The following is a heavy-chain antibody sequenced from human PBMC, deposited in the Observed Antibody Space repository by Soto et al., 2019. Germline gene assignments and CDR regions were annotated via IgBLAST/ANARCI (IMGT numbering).Heavy chain of an antibody. CDR2: IYYSGST. CDR1: DACMSSSY. Sequence: PLETLSLTRSFPDACMSSSYSGWFRKPTGKAREWIGYIYYSGSTNYNPSLKSRVTISVDTSKNLFSLKLSSVTAADTAVYYCARSPTYYYDSSGYYYYYYGMDVWGQGTTVTVSS. D-gene: IGHD3-22*01. J-gene: IGHJ6*02. V-gene: IGHV4-59*01. CDR3: ARSPTYYYDSSGYYYYYYGMDV.